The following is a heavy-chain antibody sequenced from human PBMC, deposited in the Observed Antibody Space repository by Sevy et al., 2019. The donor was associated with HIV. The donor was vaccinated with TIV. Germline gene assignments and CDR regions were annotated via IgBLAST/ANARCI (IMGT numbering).Heavy chain of an antibody. V-gene: IGHV4-39*01. CDR3: ASRYTEGWYPPLEYYFDY. D-gene: IGHD6-19*01. Sequence: SETLSLTCTVSGGSISSSSYYWGWIRQPPGKGLEWIGSIYYSGSTYYNPSLKRRITISVDTSKNQFSLKLSPVTAADTAVYYCASRYTEGWYPPLEYYFDYWGQGTLVTVSS. CDR1: GGSISSSSYY. CDR2: IYYSGST. J-gene: IGHJ4*02.